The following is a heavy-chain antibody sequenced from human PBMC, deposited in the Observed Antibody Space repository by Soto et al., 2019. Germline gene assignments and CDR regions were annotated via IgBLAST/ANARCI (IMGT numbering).Heavy chain of an antibody. J-gene: IGHJ6*02. Sequence: QVQLVQSGTEVEKPGASVKVSCKASGYTFTRYYMHWVRQAPGEGLEWMGVLNPDIGTTRYAEKFQGRVTMDRDMSTSTVYMELSSLTSEDTAVYFCAKDEFEGGTTTGQFAGGMDVWGQGTTVTVSS. CDR2: LNPDIGTT. CDR1: GYTFTRYY. D-gene: IGHD1-26*01. V-gene: IGHV1-46*01. CDR3: AKDEFEGGTTTGQFAGGMDV.